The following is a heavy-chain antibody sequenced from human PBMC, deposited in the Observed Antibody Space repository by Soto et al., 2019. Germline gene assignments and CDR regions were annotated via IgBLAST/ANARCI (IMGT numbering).Heavy chain of an antibody. CDR2: ITSKRYGGTT. D-gene: IGHD2-15*01. Sequence: GGSLRLSCTGSGFSFGDYAMIWFRQAPGKGLEWVGFITSKRYGGTTEFAPSVKGRFLISRDDSKSIAYLEMNSLKAEDSAMYYCAKDQASGQGSFDSWGQGTLVTVSS. CDR3: AKDQASGQGSFDS. CDR1: GFSFGDYA. V-gene: IGHV3-49*03. J-gene: IGHJ4*02.